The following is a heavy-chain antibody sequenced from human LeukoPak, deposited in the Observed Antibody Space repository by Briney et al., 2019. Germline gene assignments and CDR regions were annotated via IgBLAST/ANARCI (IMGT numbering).Heavy chain of an antibody. J-gene: IGHJ4*02. CDR1: GIPFTSYA. CDR3: AKDLGFYYGSPGYFDD. V-gene: IGHV3-23*01. Sequence: GASLRLSCASSGIPFTSYALSWGRLAAWEGLGLFRAIDGSVTTNYADSVKGRFTISRDNSKNTLHLQMNSLRAEDTAVYYCAKDLGFYYGSPGYFDDWGQGTLVSVSS. CDR2: IDGSVTT. D-gene: IGHD3-10*01.